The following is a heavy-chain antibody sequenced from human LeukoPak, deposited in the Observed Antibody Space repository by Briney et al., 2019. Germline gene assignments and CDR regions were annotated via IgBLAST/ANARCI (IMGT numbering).Heavy chain of an antibody. CDR3: ARFLYYYDSSGYDPPNWFDP. CDR1: GGSISSYY. V-gene: IGHV4-59*01. Sequence: SETLSLTCTVSGGSISSYYWSWIRQPPGKGLEWIGYIYYSGSTNYNPSLKSRVTISVDTSKNQFSLKLSSVAAADTAVYYCARFLYYYDSSGYDPPNWFDPWGQGTLVTVSS. J-gene: IGHJ5*02. CDR2: IYYSGST. D-gene: IGHD3-22*01.